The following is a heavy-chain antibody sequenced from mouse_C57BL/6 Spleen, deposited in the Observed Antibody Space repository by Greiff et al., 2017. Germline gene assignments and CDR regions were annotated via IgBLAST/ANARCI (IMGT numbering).Heavy chain of an antibody. J-gene: IGHJ1*03. Sequence: VQLQQSGPELVKPGASVKISCKASGYAFSSSWMNWVKQRPGKGLEWIGRIYPGDGDTNSNGKFKGKATLTADKSSSTAYMPLSSLTSEDSAVYFCASYYYGSSFWYFDVWGTGTTVTVSS. CDR2: IYPGDGDT. V-gene: IGHV1-82*01. CDR1: GYAFSSSW. CDR3: ASYYYGSSFWYFDV. D-gene: IGHD1-1*01.